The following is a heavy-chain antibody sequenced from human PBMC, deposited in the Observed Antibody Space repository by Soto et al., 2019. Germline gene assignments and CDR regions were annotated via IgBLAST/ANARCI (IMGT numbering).Heavy chain of an antibody. CDR3: ARPLGYSYGYRVSYYYYGMDV. V-gene: IGHV1-69*01. Sequence: QVQLVQSGAEVKKPGSSMKVSCKASGGTFSSYAISWVRQAPGQGLEWMGGIIPIFGTANYAQKFQGRVTITADESTSTAYMELSSLRSEDTAVYYCARPLGYSYGYRVSYYYYGMDVWGQGTTVTVSS. CDR1: GGTFSSYA. D-gene: IGHD5-18*01. CDR2: IIPIFGTA. J-gene: IGHJ6*02.